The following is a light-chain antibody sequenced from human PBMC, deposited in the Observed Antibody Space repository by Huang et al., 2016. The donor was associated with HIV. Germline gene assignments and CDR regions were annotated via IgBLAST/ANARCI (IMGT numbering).Light chain of an antibody. Sequence: EIVLTQSPAPLSLSPGEGATLSCRTSQSIGSYLAWYQQRPGQAPRLLIYDASIRATGITARCSGGGSGTAFTLTISSLEPEDFAVYYCQQRNNWPPWTFGQGTKVELK. V-gene: IGKV3-11*01. CDR1: QSIGSY. J-gene: IGKJ1*01. CDR2: DAS. CDR3: QQRNNWPPWT.